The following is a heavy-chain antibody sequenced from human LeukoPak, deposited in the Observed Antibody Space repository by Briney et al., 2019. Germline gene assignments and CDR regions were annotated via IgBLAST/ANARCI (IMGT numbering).Heavy chain of an antibody. D-gene: IGHD4-23*01. CDR1: GGSFSGYY. J-gene: IGHJ5*02. V-gene: IGHV4-34*01. CDR3: ARGTEGVTPNWFDP. Sequence: PSETLSLTCAVYGGSFSGYYWSWIRQPPGKGLEWIGEINHSGSTNYNPFLKSRVTISVDTSKNQFSLKLSSVTAADTAVYYCARGTEGVTPNWFDPWGQGTLVTVSS. CDR2: INHSGST.